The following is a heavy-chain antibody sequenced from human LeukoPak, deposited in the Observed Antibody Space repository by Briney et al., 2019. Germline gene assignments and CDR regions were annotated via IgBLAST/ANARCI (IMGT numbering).Heavy chain of an antibody. V-gene: IGHV3-23*01. J-gene: IGHJ4*02. CDR3: AKSPSNVLRYFVDY. CDR1: GFTFSSYA. Sequence: PGGSLRLSCAASGFTFSSYAMRWVRQAPGKGLEWVSAISGSGGSTYYADSVKGRFTISRDNSNNTLFLQMNSLRPEDTAVYYCAKSPSNVLRYFVDYRGQGALVTVSS. CDR2: ISGSGGST. D-gene: IGHD3-9*01.